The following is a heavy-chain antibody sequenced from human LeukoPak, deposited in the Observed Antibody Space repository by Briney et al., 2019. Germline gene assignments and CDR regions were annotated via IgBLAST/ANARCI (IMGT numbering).Heavy chain of an antibody. V-gene: IGHV3-48*03. CDR3: ARQLWFGELNWFDP. CDR1: GFTFSSYE. J-gene: IGHJ5*02. CDR2: ISSSGSTI. D-gene: IGHD3-10*01. Sequence: PGGSLRLSCAASGFTFSSYEMNWVRQAPGKGLEWVSHISSSGSTIYYADSVKGRFTISRDNAKNSLYLQMNSLRAEDTAVYYCARQLWFGELNWFDPWGQGTLVTVSS.